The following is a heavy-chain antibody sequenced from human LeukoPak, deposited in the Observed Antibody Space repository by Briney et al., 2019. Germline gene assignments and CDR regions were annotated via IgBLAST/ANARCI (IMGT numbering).Heavy chain of an antibody. J-gene: IGHJ4*02. Sequence: ASVKVSCKVSGYTLTELSMHWVRQAPGKGLEWMGGFDPEDGETIYAQKFQGRVTMTEDTSTDTAYMELSSLRSEDTAVYYCVTTNLRFLEWLPPDYWGQGTLVTVSS. V-gene: IGHV1-24*01. D-gene: IGHD3-3*01. CDR2: FDPEDGET. CDR1: GYTLTELS. CDR3: VTTNLRFLEWLPPDY.